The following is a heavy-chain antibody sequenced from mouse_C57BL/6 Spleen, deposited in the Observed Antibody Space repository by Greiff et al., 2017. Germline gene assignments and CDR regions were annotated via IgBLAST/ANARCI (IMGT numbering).Heavy chain of an antibody. Sequence: QVQLKQPGAELVMPGASVKLSCKASGYTFTSYWMHWVKQRPGQGLEWIGEIDPSDSYTNYNQKFKGKSTLSVDKSSSTAYMQLSSLTSEDAAVYYCAREGDYAFACWGQGAQVTVSA. V-gene: IGHV1-69*01. D-gene: IGHD2-4*01. CDR2: IDPSDSYT. J-gene: IGHJ3*01. CDR1: GYTFTSYW. CDR3: AREGDYAFAC.